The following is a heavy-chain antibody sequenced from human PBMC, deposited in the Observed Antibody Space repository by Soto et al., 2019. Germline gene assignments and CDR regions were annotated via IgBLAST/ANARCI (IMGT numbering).Heavy chain of an antibody. D-gene: IGHD2-2*02. V-gene: IGHV1-18*01. CDR1: GYTFTSYG. CDR3: ARGYCSSTSCYTYYYYYGMDV. J-gene: IGHJ6*02. CDR2: ISAYNGNT. Sequence: QVQLVQSGAEVKKPGASVKVSCKASGYTFTSYGISWVRQAPGQGLEWMGWISAYNGNTNYAQKLQGRVTMTTDTSTSTAYMELRSLRSDDTAVYYCARGYCSSTSCYTYYYYYGMDVWGQGTTVTVSS.